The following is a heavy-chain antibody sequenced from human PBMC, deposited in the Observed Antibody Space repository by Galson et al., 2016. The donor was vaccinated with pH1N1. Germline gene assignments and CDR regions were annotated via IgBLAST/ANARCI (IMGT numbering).Heavy chain of an antibody. V-gene: IGHV1-18*01. CDR3: ARDKDWNLHS. CDR2: ISTYSGKR. J-gene: IGHJ4*02. D-gene: IGHD1-1*01. CDR1: GYTFNSYG. Sequence: SVKVSCKASGYTFNSYGITWVRQAPGQELEWMGWISTYSGKRKYAQRFQGRVTMTTDTSTSTAYMDLRSLRSDDTAIYYCARDKDWNLHSWGQGTLVTVSS.